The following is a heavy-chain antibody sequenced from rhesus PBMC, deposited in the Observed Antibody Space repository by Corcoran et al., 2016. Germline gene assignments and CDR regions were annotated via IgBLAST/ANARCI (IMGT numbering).Heavy chain of an antibody. V-gene: IGHV1S2*01. CDR1: GYLVTYYL. J-gene: IGHJ4*01. CDR2: INPDNGNT. CDR3: GRGAEIDS. Sequence: HVQLAQSGAEGKKPGPSVKVSCKASGYLVTYYLIHGVRQAPREGLEWMGWINPDNGNTKSAQRFQGRVTMTRDTSTNTAYLELNSLRSEDTAVYYCGRGAEIDSWGQGVLVTVSS. D-gene: IGHD1-44*01.